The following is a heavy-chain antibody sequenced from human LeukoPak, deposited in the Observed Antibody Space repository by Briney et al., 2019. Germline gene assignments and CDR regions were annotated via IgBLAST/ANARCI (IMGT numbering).Heavy chain of an antibody. V-gene: IGHV5-51*01. CDR2: TYPGDSDT. Sequence: GESLKISCEGSGYNFSSYWVAWVRQMPGKGLEWMGITYPGDSDTRYSPSFQGQVAISADKSLSAAYLEWSSLRASDTAVYYCARRSSIAPRLFDYWGQGTLVTVSS. CDR1: GYNFSSYW. CDR3: ARRSSIAPRLFDY. D-gene: IGHD6-6*01. J-gene: IGHJ4*02.